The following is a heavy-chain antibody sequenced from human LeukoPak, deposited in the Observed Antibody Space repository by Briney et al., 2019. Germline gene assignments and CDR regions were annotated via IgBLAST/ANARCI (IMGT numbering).Heavy chain of an antibody. V-gene: IGHV3-33*08. CDR2: IWNDGSNN. J-gene: IGHJ3*02. Sequence: GGPLRLSCAASGFIFSSYEMNWVRQAPGKRLERGAFIWNDGSNNYYADSVKGRLTISRANAQISLYLQMNTPTDTAAAFCYCARYCSSCGRSGGAFDIWGQGTMVTVSS. D-gene: IGHD2-15*01. CDR3: ARYCSSCGRSGGAFDI. CDR1: GFIFSSYE.